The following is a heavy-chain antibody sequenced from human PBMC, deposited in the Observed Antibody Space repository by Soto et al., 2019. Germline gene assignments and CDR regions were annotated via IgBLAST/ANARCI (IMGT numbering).Heavy chain of an antibody. CDR2: IIPIFGTA. CDR3: ASHYGGSGSYSRVGYYYYGMDV. CDR1: GGTFSSYA. D-gene: IGHD3-10*01. Sequence: QVQLVQSGAEVKKPGSSVKVSCKASGGTFSSYAISWVRQAPGQGLEWMGGIIPIFGTADYAQKFQGRVRITADEATSTAYMELSSLRSEDTAVYYCASHYGGSGSYSRVGYYYYGMDVWGQGTTVTVSS. J-gene: IGHJ6*02. V-gene: IGHV1-69*12.